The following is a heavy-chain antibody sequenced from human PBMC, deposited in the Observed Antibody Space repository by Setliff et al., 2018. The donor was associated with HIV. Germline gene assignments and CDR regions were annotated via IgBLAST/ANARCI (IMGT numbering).Heavy chain of an antibody. Sequence: GESLKISCKGSGYSFTSYWIGWVRQMPGKGLEWMGIIYPGDSDTRYSPSFQGQVTISADKSISTAYLQWSSLKASDTAMYYCARVVPAGMPANWFDPWGHGTLVTVSS. V-gene: IGHV5-51*01. J-gene: IGHJ5*02. CDR2: IYPGDSDT. CDR1: GYSFTSYW. D-gene: IGHD2-2*01. CDR3: ARVVPAGMPANWFDP.